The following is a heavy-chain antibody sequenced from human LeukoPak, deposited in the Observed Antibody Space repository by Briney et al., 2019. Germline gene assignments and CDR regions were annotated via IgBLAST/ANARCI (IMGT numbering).Heavy chain of an antibody. CDR1: GFTFSSYA. V-gene: IGHV3-23*01. D-gene: IGHD3-22*01. Sequence: GGSLRLSCAASGFTFSSYAMSWVRQDPGKGLEWVSAISGSGGSTYYADSVKGRFTISRDNSKNTLYLQMNSLGAEDTAVYYCAKQGGLFSSGYSYFDYWGQGTLVTVSS. J-gene: IGHJ4*02. CDR2: ISGSGGST. CDR3: AKQGGLFSSGYSYFDY.